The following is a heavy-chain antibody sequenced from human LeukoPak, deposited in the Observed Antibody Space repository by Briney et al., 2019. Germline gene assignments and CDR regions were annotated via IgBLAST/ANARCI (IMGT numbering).Heavy chain of an antibody. J-gene: IGHJ5*02. Sequence: SETLSLTCAVSGYSLTNHYWIWIRQPPGKGREWIGEILHTGRTNYNPSFKSRVTISIDKSNNKLFLSLTSVTGEDTAVYYRARGPAAVHPCSQASL. D-gene: IGHD6-13*01. V-gene: IGHV4-34*12. CDR1: GYSLTNHY. CDR2: ILHTGRT. CDR3: ARGPAAVHP.